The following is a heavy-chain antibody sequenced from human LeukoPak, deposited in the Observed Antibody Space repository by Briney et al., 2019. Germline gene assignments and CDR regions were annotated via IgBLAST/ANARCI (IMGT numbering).Heavy chain of an antibody. V-gene: IGHV3-53*01. J-gene: IGHJ4*02. Sequence: GGSLRLSCAASGFTVSSNYMTWVRQAPGKGLEWVSAIYSGGDTYYADSVKGRFTISRDNAKNTLYLQMNSLRAEDTAVYYCARLRADSSGSYYFDYWGQGTLVTVSS. CDR1: GFTVSSNY. CDR2: IYSGGDT. CDR3: ARLRADSSGSYYFDY. D-gene: IGHD3-22*01.